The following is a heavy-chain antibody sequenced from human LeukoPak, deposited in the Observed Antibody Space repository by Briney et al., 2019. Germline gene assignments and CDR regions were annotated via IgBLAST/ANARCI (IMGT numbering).Heavy chain of an antibody. D-gene: IGHD3-16*01. V-gene: IGHV3-30*02. CDR1: GFTFSSYG. J-gene: IGHJ6*03. Sequence: QPGGSLRLSCAASGFTFSSYGMHWVRQAPGKGLEWVAFIRYDGSNKYYADSVKGRFTISRDNSKNTLYLQMNSLRAEDTAVYYCAKWAGELAAASARGLSYYYYYMDVWGKGTTVTVSS. CDR3: AKWAGELAAASARGLSYYYYYMDV. CDR2: IRYDGSNK.